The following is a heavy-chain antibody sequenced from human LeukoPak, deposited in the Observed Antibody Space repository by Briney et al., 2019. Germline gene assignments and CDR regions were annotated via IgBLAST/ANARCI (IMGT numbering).Heavy chain of an antibody. D-gene: IGHD2-15*01. CDR2: ISAYNGNT. CDR3: AIQRYCSGGSCPPVDY. V-gene: IGHV1-18*01. CDR1: GYTFTSYG. Sequence: ASVKVSCKASGYTFTSYGISWVRQAPGQGLEWMGWISAYNGNTNYAQKLQGRVTMTRNTSITTAYMELSSLRSEDTAVYYCAIQRYCSGGSCPPVDYWGQGTLVTVSS. J-gene: IGHJ4*02.